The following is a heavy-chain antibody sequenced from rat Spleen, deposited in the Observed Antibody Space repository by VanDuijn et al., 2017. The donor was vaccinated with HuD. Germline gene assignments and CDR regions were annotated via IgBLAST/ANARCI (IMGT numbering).Heavy chain of an antibody. Sequence: EVQLVESDGGLVQPGRSLKLSCAVSGFTFSDYAMAWVRQAPTKGLEWVATIKYDGSSTYHRDSVKGRFTISRDNAKSTLYLQMDSLRSEDSATYYCARPYNNYFDYWCQGVMVTVSS. CDR1: GFTFSDYA. J-gene: IGHJ2*01. CDR2: IKYDGSST. D-gene: IGHD1-10*01. V-gene: IGHV5-29*01. CDR3: ARPYNNYFDY.